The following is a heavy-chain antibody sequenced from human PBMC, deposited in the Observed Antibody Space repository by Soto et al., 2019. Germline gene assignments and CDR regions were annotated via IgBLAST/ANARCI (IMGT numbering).Heavy chain of an antibody. V-gene: IGHV3-66*01. CDR3: ARDRWCHYGMDV. D-gene: IGHD2-8*01. CDR1: GFTVSSNY. CDR2: IYSGGNT. Sequence: EVQVVESGGGLVQPGGSLRLSCAASGFTVSSNYMHWVRQAPGKGLEWVSVIYSGGNTYYADAVRGRFTISRDNSKNTLSLEMNSLRAEDTAVSYGARDRWCHYGMDVWGQGTTVTVSS. J-gene: IGHJ6*02.